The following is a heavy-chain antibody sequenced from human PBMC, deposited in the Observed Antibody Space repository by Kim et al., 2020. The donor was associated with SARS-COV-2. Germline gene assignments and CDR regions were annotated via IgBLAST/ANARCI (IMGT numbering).Heavy chain of an antibody. V-gene: IGHV4-59*01. CDR2: IYYSGST. Sequence: SETLSLTCTVSGGSISSYYWSWIRQPPGKGLEWIGYIYYSGSTNYNPSLKSRVTISVDTSKNQFSLKLSSVTDADTAVYYCARGHPDDYYGSGSPPPCYFDYWGQGTLVTVSS. CDR1: GGSISSYY. J-gene: IGHJ4*02. CDR3: ARGHPDDYYGSGSPPPCYFDY. D-gene: IGHD3-10*01.